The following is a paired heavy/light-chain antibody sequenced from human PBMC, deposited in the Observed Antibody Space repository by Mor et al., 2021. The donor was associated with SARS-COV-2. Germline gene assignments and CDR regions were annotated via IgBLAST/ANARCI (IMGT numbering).Light chain of an antibody. CDR2: KVS. Sequence: DVVMTQSPLSLPVTLGQPASISCRSSQSLVYSDGNTYLNWFQQRPGQSPRRLIYKVSNRDSGVPDRFSGSGSGTDFTLKISRVEAEDVGVYYCMQGTHWPLGFGQGTRLEIK. J-gene: IGKJ5*01. CDR1: QSLVYSDGNTY. V-gene: IGKV2-30*01. CDR3: MQGTHWPLG.
Heavy chain of an antibody. CDR1: GFTFSSYG. CDR2: ISYDGSNK. CDR3: AKGSRGLKGVVGLVVAAPTNFDY. Sequence: QVQLVESGGGVVQPGRSLRLSCAASGFTFSSYGMHWVRQAPGKGLEWVAVISYDGSNKYYADSVKGRFTISRDNSKNTLYLQMNSLRAEDTAVYYCAKGSRGLKGVVGLVVAAPTNFDYWGQGTLVTVSS. J-gene: IGHJ4*02. D-gene: IGHD2-15*01. V-gene: IGHV3-30*18.